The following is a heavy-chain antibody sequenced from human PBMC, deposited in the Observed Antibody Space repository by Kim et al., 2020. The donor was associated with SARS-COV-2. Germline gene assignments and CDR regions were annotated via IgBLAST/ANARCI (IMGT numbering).Heavy chain of an antibody. V-gene: IGHV4-59*01. J-gene: IGHJ2*01. CDR1: GGSISSYY. D-gene: IGHD3-22*01. CDR2: IYYSGST. Sequence: SETLSLTCTVSGGSISSYYWSWIRQPPGKGLEWIGYIYYSGSTNYNPSLKSRVTISVDTSKNQFSLKLSSVTAADTAVYYCARERGPGPTIYYYDSSGYETSWYFDLWGRGTLVTVSS. CDR3: ARERGPGPTIYYYDSSGYETSWYFDL.